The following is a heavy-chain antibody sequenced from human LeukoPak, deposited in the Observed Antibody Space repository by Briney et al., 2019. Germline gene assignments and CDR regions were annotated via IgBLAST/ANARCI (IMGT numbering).Heavy chain of an antibody. V-gene: IGHV4-59*01. J-gene: IGHJ4*02. CDR3: AREPVGASHGIDY. Sequence: SETLSLTCTVSGGSISRYYWRLVRQPPGKGLEWIGYIYYSGSTNYNPSLKSRVTISVDTSKNQSTLKLSSVTAADTAVYYCAREPVGASHGIDYWGQGTLVTVSS. D-gene: IGHD1-26*01. CDR2: IYYSGST. CDR1: GGSISRYY.